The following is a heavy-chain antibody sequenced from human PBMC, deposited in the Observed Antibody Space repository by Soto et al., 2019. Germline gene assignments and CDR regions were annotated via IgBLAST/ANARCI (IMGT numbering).Heavy chain of an antibody. Sequence: SGPTLVNPTQTLTLTCTFSGFSLSTSGVGVGWIRQPPGKALEWLALIYWDDDKRYSPSLKSRLTITKDTSKNEVVLTMTNMDPVDTATYYCAHMRYYYGPKAGWFDPLGQGTLLTVSS. D-gene: IGHD3-10*01. V-gene: IGHV2-5*02. CDR3: AHMRYYYGPKAGWFDP. CDR1: GFSLSTSGVG. J-gene: IGHJ5*02. CDR2: IYWDDDK.